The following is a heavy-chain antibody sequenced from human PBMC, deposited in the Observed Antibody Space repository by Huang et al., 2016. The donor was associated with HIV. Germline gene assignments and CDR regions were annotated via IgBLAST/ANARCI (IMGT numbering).Heavy chain of an antibody. V-gene: IGHV1-69*01. D-gene: IGHD2-2*01. CDR3: ARESNIVVVPHTIKFFDY. CDR2: IIPIFGTT. J-gene: IGHJ4*02. Sequence: QVQLVQSGAEVKKPGSSVQVSCKASGGSFSKHVFSWVRQGPGQGLEWMGRIIPIFGTTNYAQKCQGRVTITADESTGTAYLELSSLRSEDTAVYFCARESNIVVVPHTIKFFDYWGQGTLVTVSS. CDR1: GGSFSKHV.